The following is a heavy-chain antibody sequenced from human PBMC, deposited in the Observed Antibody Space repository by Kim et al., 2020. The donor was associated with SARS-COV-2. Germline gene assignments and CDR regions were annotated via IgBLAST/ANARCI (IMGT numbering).Heavy chain of an antibody. J-gene: IGHJ4*02. Sequence: TANYAQKFQGRVTITADESTSTAYMELSSLRSEDTAVYYCARAIQLWLTHWGQGTLVTVSS. V-gene: IGHV1-69*01. CDR3: ARAIQLWLTH. D-gene: IGHD5-18*01. CDR2: TA.